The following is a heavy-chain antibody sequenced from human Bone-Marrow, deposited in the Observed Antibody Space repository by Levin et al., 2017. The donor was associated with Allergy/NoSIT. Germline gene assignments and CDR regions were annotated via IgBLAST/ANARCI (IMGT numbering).Heavy chain of an antibody. V-gene: IGHV4-4*02. CDR1: GGSISSSNW. J-gene: IGHJ4*02. CDR3: AKTLDIVAGGPFVY. D-gene: IGHD5-12*01. CDR2: IYHSGST. Sequence: SETLSLTCAVSGGSISSSNWWSWVRQPPGKGLEWIGEIYHSGSTNYNPSLKSRVTISVDKSKNQFSLKLSSVTAADTAVYYCAKTLDIVAGGPFVYWGQGTLVTVSS.